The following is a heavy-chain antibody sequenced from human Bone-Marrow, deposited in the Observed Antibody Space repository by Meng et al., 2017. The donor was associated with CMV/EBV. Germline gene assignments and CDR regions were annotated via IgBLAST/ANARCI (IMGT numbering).Heavy chain of an antibody. Sequence: GGSLRLSCAASGFTFSSYSMNWVRQAPGKGMEWVSSISSSSSYIYYADSVKGRFTISRDNAKSSLYLQKNSLRAEDTAGCYCARTGRGRGSYCSSTSCYKPYGMDVWGQGTTVTVSS. CDR3: ARTGRGRGSYCSSTSCYKPYGMDV. D-gene: IGHD2-2*02. V-gene: IGHV3-21*01. J-gene: IGHJ6*02. CDR2: ISSSSSYI. CDR1: GFTFSSYS.